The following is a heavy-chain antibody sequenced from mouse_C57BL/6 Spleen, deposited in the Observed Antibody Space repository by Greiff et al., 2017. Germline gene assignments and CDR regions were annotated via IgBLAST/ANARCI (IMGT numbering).Heavy chain of an antibody. J-gene: IGHJ4*01. CDR2: IYPRSGNT. D-gene: IGHD4-1*01. Sequence: VHLVESGAELARPGASVKLSCKASGYTFTSYGISWVKQRTGQGLEWIGEIYPRSGNTYYNEKFKGKATLTADKSSSQAYMELRSLTSWDSAVYCCARYWNYAMDYWGQGTSVTVSS. CDR3: ARYWNYAMDY. V-gene: IGHV1-81*01. CDR1: GYTFTSYG.